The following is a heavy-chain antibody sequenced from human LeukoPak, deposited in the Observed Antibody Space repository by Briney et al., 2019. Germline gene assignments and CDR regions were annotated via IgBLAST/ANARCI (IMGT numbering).Heavy chain of an antibody. CDR1: GLTFSSYA. D-gene: IGHD4-11*01. J-gene: IGHJ6*02. Sequence: GGSLRLSCSASGLTFSSYAMHWVRQAPGKGLEYVSAISSNGGSTYYAVSVKGRFTISRDNSKNTLYLQMSSLRAEDTAVYYCTVSNPYYGMDVWGRGTTVTVSS. CDR2: ISSNGGST. CDR3: TVSNPYYGMDV. V-gene: IGHV3-64D*09.